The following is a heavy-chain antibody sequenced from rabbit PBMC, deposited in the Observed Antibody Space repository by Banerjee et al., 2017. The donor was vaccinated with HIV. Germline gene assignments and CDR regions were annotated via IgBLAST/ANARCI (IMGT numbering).Heavy chain of an antibody. D-gene: IGHD1-1*01. CDR1: GFSFSSSYW. V-gene: IGHV1S45*01. Sequence: EESGGDLVKPEGSLTLTCTASGFSFSSSYWICWVRQAPGKGLEWIACINTSSGNTVYASWAKGRFTISKTSSTTVTLQMTSLTAADTATYFCARDSSGEPDFVLWGPGTLVTVS. CDR3: ARDSSGEPDFVL. J-gene: IGHJ4*01. CDR2: INTSSGNT.